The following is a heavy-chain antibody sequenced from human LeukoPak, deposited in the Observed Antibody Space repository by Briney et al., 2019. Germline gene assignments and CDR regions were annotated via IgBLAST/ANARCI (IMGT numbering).Heavy chain of an antibody. V-gene: IGHV3-23*01. D-gene: IGHD6-13*01. CDR3: AKGDRYSSSCFDY. CDR2: ISGSGGST. J-gene: IGHJ4*02. Sequence: PGGSLRLSCAASGFTFSSYGMSWVRQAPGKGLEWVSAISGSGGSTYYADSVKGRFTISRDNSKNTLYLQMNSLRAEDTAVYYCAKGDRYSSSCFDYWGQGTLVTVSS. CDR1: GFTFSSYG.